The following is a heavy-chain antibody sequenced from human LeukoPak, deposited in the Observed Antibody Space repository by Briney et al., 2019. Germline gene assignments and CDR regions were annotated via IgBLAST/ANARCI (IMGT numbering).Heavy chain of an antibody. D-gene: IGHD6-6*01. Sequence: PSETLSLTYTVSNYSISSGYYWGWMRQPPGKGLEWIGSINHSGSTNYNPSLKSRATISVDTSKNQFSLKLSSVTAADTAVYYCARKSPRYRAARNHYCDYWGQGTLVTVSS. V-gene: IGHV4-38-2*02. J-gene: IGHJ4*02. CDR3: ARKSPRYRAARNHYCDY. CDR1: NYSISSGYY. CDR2: INHSGST.